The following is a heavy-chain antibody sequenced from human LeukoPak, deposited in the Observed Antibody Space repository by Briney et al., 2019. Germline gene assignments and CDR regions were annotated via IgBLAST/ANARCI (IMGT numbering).Heavy chain of an antibody. CDR3: ARDAYSGYVEPDY. V-gene: IGHV3-21*01. J-gene: IGHJ4*02. CDR2: ISSSSSYI. CDR1: GFTFSSYS. D-gene: IGHD5-12*01. Sequence: GGSLRLSCAASGFTFSSYSMNWVRQAPGKGLEWVSSISSSSSYIYYADLVKGRFTISRDNAKNSLYLQMNSLRAEDTAVYYCARDAYSGYVEPDYWGQGTLVTVSS.